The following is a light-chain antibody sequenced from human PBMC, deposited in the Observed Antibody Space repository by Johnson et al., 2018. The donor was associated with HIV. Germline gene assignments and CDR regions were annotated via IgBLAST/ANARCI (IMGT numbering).Light chain of an antibody. CDR1: SSNIGNNY. Sequence: QSVLTQPPSVSAAPGQKVTISCSGSSSNIGNNYVSWYQQLPGTAPKLLIYDNNNRPSGIPYRFSGSKSGTSATLGITGLPTGDEADYYCGTWDSSLSAYVFGTGTKVTVL. CDR2: DNN. V-gene: IGLV1-51*01. J-gene: IGLJ1*01. CDR3: GTWDSSLSAYV.